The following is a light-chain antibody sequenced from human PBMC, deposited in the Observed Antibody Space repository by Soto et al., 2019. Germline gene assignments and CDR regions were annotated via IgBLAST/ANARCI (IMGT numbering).Light chain of an antibody. CDR3: VSWGSSLSAYV. V-gene: IGLV1-51*01. CDR1: SSNVGGNS. CDR2: DDN. Sequence: QSVLTQPPSVSAAPGQKATISCCGSSSNVGGNSVSWYQQPPGTAPKLLIDDDNQRPSGIPDRFSGSKSGTSATLGITGFQTGEEADYYCVSWGSSLSAYVFGTGTKVTVL. J-gene: IGLJ1*01.